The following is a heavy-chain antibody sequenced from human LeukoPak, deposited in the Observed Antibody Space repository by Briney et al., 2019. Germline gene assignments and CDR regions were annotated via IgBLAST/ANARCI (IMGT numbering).Heavy chain of an antibody. Sequence: SETLSLTCGVYGGSFSGYYWSWIGQSPEKGLEWIGEITHSGSSNYNPSLKSRVNISADTSKRQFSLILTSVTAADTAVYFCARNFDPRDRYFDYWGQGTLVTVSS. J-gene: IGHJ4*02. D-gene: IGHD3-9*01. CDR3: ARNFDPRDRYFDY. V-gene: IGHV4-34*01. CDR1: GGSFSGYY. CDR2: ITHSGSS.